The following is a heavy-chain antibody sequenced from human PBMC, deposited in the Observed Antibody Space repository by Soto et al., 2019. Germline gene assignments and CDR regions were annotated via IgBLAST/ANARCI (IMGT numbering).Heavy chain of an antibody. CDR2: IKSKTDGGTT. D-gene: IGHD5-12*01. J-gene: IGHJ6*03. CDR3: STDGSRCGYDYLALNYYYYMDV. V-gene: IGHV3-15*01. CDR1: GFTFSNAW. Sequence: PGGSLRLSCAASGFTFSNAWMSWVRQAPGKGLEWVGRIKSKTDGGTTDYAAPVKGRYTISRDDSKNTLYLQMNSLKTEDTAVYYCSTDGSRCGYDYLALNYYYYMDVWGKGTTVTVSS.